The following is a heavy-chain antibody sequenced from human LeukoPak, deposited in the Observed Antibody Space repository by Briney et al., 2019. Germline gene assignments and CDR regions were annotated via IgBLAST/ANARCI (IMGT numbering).Heavy chain of an antibody. D-gene: IGHD3-22*01. CDR2: ISWNSGSI. CDR1: GFTFDDYA. CDR3: AGAYYDSSGDAFDI. J-gene: IGHJ3*02. Sequence: GGSLRLSCAASGFTFDDYAMLWVRQATGEGLVWVSGISWNSGSIGYADSVKGRFTISRDNAKNSLYLQMNSLRAEDTAVYYCAGAYYDSSGDAFDIWGQGTMVTVSS. V-gene: IGHV3-9*01.